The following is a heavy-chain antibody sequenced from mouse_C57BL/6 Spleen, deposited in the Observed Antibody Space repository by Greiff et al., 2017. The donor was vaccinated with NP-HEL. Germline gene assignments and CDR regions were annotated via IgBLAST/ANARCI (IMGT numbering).Heavy chain of an antibody. CDR2: INPYKGDT. J-gene: IGHJ1*03. Sequence: VQLQQSGPELVKPGDSVKISCKASGYSFTGYFMNWVMQSHGKSLEWIGRINPYKGDTFYNQKFKGKATLTVDKSSSTAHMELRSLTSEDSAVYYCARAGPYWYFDVWGTGTTVTVSS. V-gene: IGHV1-20*01. CDR1: GYSFTGYF. CDR3: ARAGPYWYFDV.